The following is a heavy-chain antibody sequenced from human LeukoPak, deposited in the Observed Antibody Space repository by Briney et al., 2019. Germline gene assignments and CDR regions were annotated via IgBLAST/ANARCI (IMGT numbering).Heavy chain of an antibody. V-gene: IGHV3-23*01. Sequence: GGSLRLSCAASGFTFSSYAMSWVRQAPGKGLEWVSAISGSGGSTYYADSVKGRFTISRDNSKNTLYLQMNSLRAEDTAVYYCAKGIVVVVAATPEHFQHWGQGTLVTVSS. J-gene: IGHJ1*01. CDR1: GFTFSSYA. CDR3: AKGIVVVVAATPEHFQH. D-gene: IGHD2-15*01. CDR2: ISGSGGST.